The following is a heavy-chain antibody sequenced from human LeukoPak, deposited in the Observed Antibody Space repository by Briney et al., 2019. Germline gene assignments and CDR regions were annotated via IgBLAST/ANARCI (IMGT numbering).Heavy chain of an antibody. CDR1: GFTFSSYG. CDR3: ARGGYYDSSGPHY. CDR2: INTSGGST. J-gene: IGHJ4*02. Sequence: GGSLRLSCAASGFTFSSYGMSWVRQAPGKGLEWVSAINTSGGSTYYADSVKGRFTISRDNAKNSLYLQMNSLRAEDTAVYYCARGGYYDSSGPHYWGQGTLVTVSS. V-gene: IGHV3-23*01. D-gene: IGHD3-22*01.